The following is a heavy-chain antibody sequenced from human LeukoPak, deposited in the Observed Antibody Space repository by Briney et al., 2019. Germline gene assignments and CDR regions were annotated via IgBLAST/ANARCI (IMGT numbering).Heavy chain of an antibody. CDR1: GFTFSSYS. J-gene: IGHJ4*02. CDR3: ARGVPYYYDSSGYSRFDY. Sequence: GGSQRLSCAASGFTFSSYSMNWVRQAPGKGLEWVSSISSSSSYIYYADSVKGRFTISRDNAKNSLYLQMNSLRAEDTAVYYCARGVPYYYDSSGYSRFDYWGQGTLVTVSS. D-gene: IGHD3-22*01. V-gene: IGHV3-21*01. CDR2: ISSSSSYI.